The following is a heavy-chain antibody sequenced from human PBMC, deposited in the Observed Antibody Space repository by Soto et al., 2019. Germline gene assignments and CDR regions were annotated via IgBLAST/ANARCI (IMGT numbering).Heavy chain of an antibody. D-gene: IGHD5-18*01. CDR1: GASFSDYS. V-gene: IGHV4-34*01. J-gene: IGHJ1*01. CDR3: ASGDYNFGYNDF. CDR2: IDHSGFT. Sequence: PSETLSLTCTVFGASFSDYSWTWIRQPPGKGLEWIGDIDHSGFTNYSPSLKSRVTILVDTSKNQFSLKLSSVTAADTAVYYCASGDYNFGYNDFWGQGTLVTVSS.